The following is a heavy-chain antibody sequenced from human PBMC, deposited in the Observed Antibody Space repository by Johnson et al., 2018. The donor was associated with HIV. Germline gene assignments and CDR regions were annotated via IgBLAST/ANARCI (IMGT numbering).Heavy chain of an antibody. J-gene: IGHJ3*02. Sequence: QVQLVESGGDLVKPGGSLRVSCVASGFTFDDYAMSWVRQAPGKGLEWVSYISSGGSSIYYADSVKGRFTISRDNSKNTLYLQMNSLRAEDTAIYYCARGQLWLLDDALDIWGQGTMVTVSS. CDR2: ISSGGSSI. V-gene: IGHV3-11*04. D-gene: IGHD5-18*01. CDR1: GFTFDDYA. CDR3: ARGQLWLLDDALDI.